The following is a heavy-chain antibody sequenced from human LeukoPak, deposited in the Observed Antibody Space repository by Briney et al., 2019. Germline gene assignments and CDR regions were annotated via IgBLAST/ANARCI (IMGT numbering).Heavy chain of an antibody. V-gene: IGHV1-2*02. CDR3: APSGEAYFDY. D-gene: IGHD3-3*01. Sequence: GASVKVSCKASGYTFTGYPMHWVRQAPGQGLEWMGWINPNSGATTYAQKFQGRVTMTRDTSINTAYMELSRLRSDDTAVYYCAPSGEAYFDYWGQGTLVTVAS. CDR2: INPNSGAT. J-gene: IGHJ4*02. CDR1: GYTFTGYP.